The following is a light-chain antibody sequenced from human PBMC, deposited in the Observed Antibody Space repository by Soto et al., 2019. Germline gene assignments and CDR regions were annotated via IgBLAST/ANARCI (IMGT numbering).Light chain of an antibody. CDR1: SSNIGSNY. V-gene: IGLV1-47*01. CDR3: AVWDDSLSGRV. CDR2: RNN. J-gene: IGLJ3*02. Sequence: QSVLTQPTSASGTPGQRVTISCSGSSSNIGSNYVSWHQQFPGTAPKLLIHRNNQRPSGVPDRFSGSKSGTSASLAISGLRSEDEADYYCAVWDDSLSGRVFGGGTKVTVL.